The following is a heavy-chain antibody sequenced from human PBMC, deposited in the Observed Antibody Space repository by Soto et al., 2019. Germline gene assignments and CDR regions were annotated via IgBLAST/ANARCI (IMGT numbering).Heavy chain of an antibody. CDR2: ISSSSSYT. Sequence: GGSLRLSCAASGFTFSDYYMSWIRQAPGKGLEWVSYISSSSSYTNYADSVKGRFTISRDNAKNSLYLQMNSLRAEDTAVYYCARDEPPLTQNWLDPWGQGTLVTVYS. CDR3: ARDEPPLTQNWLDP. V-gene: IGHV3-11*06. CDR1: GFTFSDYY. J-gene: IGHJ5*02.